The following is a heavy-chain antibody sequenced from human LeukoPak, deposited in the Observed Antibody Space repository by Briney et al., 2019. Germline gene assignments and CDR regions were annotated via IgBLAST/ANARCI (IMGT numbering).Heavy chain of an antibody. CDR1: GFTFSSYS. V-gene: IGHV3-21*01. CDR3: ASVYIWNDVFAFDI. D-gene: IGHD1-20*01. Sequence: GGSLRLSCAASGFTFSSYSMNWVRQAPGKGLEWVSSISSSSSYIYYADSVKGRFTISRDNAKNSLYLQMNSLRAEDTAVYYCASVYIWNDVFAFDIWGQGTMVTVSS. J-gene: IGHJ3*02. CDR2: ISSSSSYI.